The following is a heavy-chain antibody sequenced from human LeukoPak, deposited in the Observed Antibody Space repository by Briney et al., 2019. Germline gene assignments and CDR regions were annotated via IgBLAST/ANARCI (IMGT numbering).Heavy chain of an antibody. CDR3: ARDRTNSRSFDY. D-gene: IGHD2-21*01. CDR1: GFTFNNYA. V-gene: IGHV3-21*01. CDR2: ISGGGGTT. J-gene: IGHJ4*02. Sequence: GGSLRLSCAASGFTFNNYAMNWVRQAPGKGLEWVSSISGGGGTTYYADSVKGRFTISRDNAKNSPYLQMNSLRAEDTAVYYCARDRTNSRSFDYWGQGTLVTVSS.